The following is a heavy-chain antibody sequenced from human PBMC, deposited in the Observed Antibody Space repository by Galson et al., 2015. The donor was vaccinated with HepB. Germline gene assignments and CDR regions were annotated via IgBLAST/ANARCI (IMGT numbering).Heavy chain of an antibody. V-gene: IGHV4-31*03. CDR1: GVFISSGGYY. J-gene: IGHJ4*02. CDR3: ARRPLTSPLDY. Sequence: TLSLTCTVSGVFISSGGYYWSWIRQHPGKGLEWIGYIYYSGSTNYNPSLKSRLTISVDTSKNQFSLKLTSVTAADTAIYYCARRPLTSPLDYWGQGTLVTVSS. CDR2: IYYSGST.